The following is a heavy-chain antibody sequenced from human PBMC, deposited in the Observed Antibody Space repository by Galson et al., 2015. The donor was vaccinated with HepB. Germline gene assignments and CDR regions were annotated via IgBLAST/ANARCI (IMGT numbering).Heavy chain of an antibody. D-gene: IGHD3-3*02. V-gene: IGHV3-21*01. CDR2: ISSSSSYI. Sequence: SLRLSCAASGFTFSSYSMNWVRQAPGKGLEWVSSISSSSSYIYYADSEKGRFTISRDNAKNSLYLQMNSLRAEDTAVYYCARDSFLEWLLSSYYGMDVWGQGTTVTVSS. J-gene: IGHJ6*02. CDR3: ARDSFLEWLLSSYYGMDV. CDR1: GFTFSSYS.